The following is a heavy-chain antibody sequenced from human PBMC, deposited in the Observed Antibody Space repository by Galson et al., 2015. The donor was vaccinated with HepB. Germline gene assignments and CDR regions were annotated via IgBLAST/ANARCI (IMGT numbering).Heavy chain of an antibody. CDR3: AKSVWQWLVLDY. CDR1: GFTFSSYW. V-gene: IGHV3-74*01. CDR2: INSDGITT. D-gene: IGHD6-19*01. Sequence: SLRLSCAASGFTFSSYWMHWVRQGPGKGLVWVSRINSDGITTSYADSVKGRFTISRDNSKNTLFLQMDSLRPDDTAVYYCAKSVWQWLVLDYWGQGTLVTVSS. J-gene: IGHJ4*02.